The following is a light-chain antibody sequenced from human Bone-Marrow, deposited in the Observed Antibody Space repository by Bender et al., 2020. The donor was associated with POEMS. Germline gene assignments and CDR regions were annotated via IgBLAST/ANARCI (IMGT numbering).Light chain of an antibody. CDR2: EVS. V-gene: IGLV2-14*02. CDR3: SSYSGSSTRVL. Sequence: QSALTQPASVSGSPGQSITISCTGTTSDVGSYRFVSWYQQHPGKVPKVLIYEVSNRPSGVSIRFSGSKSGNTASLRIAGLQAEDEADYYCSSYSGSSTRVLFGGGTKVTVL. CDR1: TSDVGSYRF. J-gene: IGLJ3*02.